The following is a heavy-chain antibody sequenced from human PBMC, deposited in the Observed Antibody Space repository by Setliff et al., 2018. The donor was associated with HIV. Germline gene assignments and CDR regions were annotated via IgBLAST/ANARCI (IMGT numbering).Heavy chain of an antibody. CDR2: IYTSGST. Sequence: SETLSLTCTVSGGSISSHYWSWIRQPPGKGLEWIGHIYTSGSTNYNPSLKSRVTISVDTSKNQFSLKLSSVTAADTAVYYCARARTPYYYDSSAYYFNYYYVDVWGKGTTVTVSS. CDR3: ARARTPYYYDSSAYYFNYYYVDV. CDR1: GGSISSHY. D-gene: IGHD3-22*01. J-gene: IGHJ6*03. V-gene: IGHV4-59*11.